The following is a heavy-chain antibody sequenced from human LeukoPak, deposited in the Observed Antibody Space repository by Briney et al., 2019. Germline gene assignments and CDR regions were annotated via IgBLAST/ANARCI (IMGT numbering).Heavy chain of an antibody. CDR1: GGTFSSYA. Sequence: SVKVSCKASGGTFSSYAISWVRQAPGQGLEWMGGIIPIFGTANYAQKFQGRVTITTDESTSTAYMELSSLRSEDTAVYYCVVGATPGDYFDYWGQGTLVTVSS. CDR2: IIPIFGTA. V-gene: IGHV1-69*05. J-gene: IGHJ4*02. CDR3: VVGATPGDYFDY. D-gene: IGHD1-26*01.